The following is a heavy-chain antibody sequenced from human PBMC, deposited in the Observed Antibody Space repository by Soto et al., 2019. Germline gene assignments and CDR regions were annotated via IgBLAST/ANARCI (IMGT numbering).Heavy chain of an antibody. D-gene: IGHD6-19*01. CDR3: AKDIKGEAVAGTGTCFDY. CDR1: GFTFDDYA. J-gene: IGHJ4*02. CDR2: ISWNSGSI. V-gene: IGHV3-9*01. Sequence: GGSLRLSCAASGFTFDDYAMHWVRQAPGKGLEWVSGISWNSGSIGYADSVKGRFTISRDNAKNSLYLQMNSLRAEDTALYYCAKDIKGEAVAGTGTCFDYWGQGTLVTVSS.